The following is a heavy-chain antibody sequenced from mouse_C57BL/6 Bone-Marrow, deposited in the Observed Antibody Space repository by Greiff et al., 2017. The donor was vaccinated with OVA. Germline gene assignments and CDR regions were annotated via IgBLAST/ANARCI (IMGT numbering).Heavy chain of an antibody. D-gene: IGHD1-1*01. CDR3: ARDRDITTVPFDY. Sequence: EVKLQESGPGLVKPSQSLSLTCSVTGYSITSGYYWNWIRQLPGNKLEWMGYISYDGSNNYNPSLKNRISITRDTSKNQFFLKLNSVTTEDTATYYCARDRDITTVPFDYWGQGTTLTVSS. J-gene: IGHJ2*01. V-gene: IGHV3-6*01. CDR1: GYSITSGYY. CDR2: ISYDGSN.